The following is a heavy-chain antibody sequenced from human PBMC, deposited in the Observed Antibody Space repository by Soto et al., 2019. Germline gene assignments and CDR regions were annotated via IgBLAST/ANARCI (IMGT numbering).Heavy chain of an antibody. Sequence: QVQLVESGGGVVQPGRSLRLSCAASGFTFSSNAMHWVRQAPGRGLEWVALISYDGSNKYYADSVKGRFTISRDNSKNTLYLQMNSLRPEDTAVFYCARGRVDISARMFDSWGQGTLVTVSS. CDR2: ISYDGSNK. CDR3: ARGRVDISARMFDS. CDR1: GFTFSSNA. V-gene: IGHV3-30-3*01. D-gene: IGHD3-22*01. J-gene: IGHJ4*02.